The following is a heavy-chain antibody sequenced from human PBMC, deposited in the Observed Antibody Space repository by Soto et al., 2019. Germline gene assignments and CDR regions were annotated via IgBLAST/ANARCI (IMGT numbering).Heavy chain of an antibody. V-gene: IGHV1-2*02. D-gene: IGHD2-2*01. J-gene: IGHJ5*02. Sequence: ASVKVSCKASGYTFTGYYMHWVRQAPGQGREWMGWINPNSGGTNYAQKFQGRVTMTRDTSISTAYMELSRLRSDDTAVYYCAVLKHCSSTSCLRWFEPWGQGTLVTVSS. CDR1: GYTFTGYY. CDR3: AVLKHCSSTSCLRWFEP. CDR2: INPNSGGT.